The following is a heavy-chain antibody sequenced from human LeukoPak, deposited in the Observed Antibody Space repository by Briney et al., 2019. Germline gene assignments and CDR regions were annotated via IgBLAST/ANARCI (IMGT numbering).Heavy chain of an antibody. CDR2: IYHSGST. CDR3: ARGHLGIAAAIDELYYFDY. Sequence: KSSGTLSLTCAVSGGSISSSNWWSWDRQPPGKGLEWIGEIYHSGSTNYNPSLKSRVTISVGKSKNQFSLKLSSVTAADTAVYYCARGHLGIAAAIDELYYFDYWGQGTLVTVSS. J-gene: IGHJ4*02. D-gene: IGHD6-13*01. CDR1: GGSISSSNW. V-gene: IGHV4-4*02.